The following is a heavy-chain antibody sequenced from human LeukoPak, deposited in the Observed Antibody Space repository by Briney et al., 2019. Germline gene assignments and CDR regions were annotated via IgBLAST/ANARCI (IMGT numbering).Heavy chain of an antibody. J-gene: IGHJ4*02. D-gene: IGHD2-15*01. CDR2: IWPGGSDT. V-gene: IGHV5-51*01. CDR1: GYTFTNSW. CDR3: TALDCSGGSCSSTGFDY. Sequence: GESLKISCKASGYTFTNSWIGWVRQKPGKGLEWMGIIWPGGSDTRYSPSFQGQVTISADKSISIAYLQWSSLKASDTAMYYCTALDCSGGSCSSTGFDYWGQGTLVTVSS.